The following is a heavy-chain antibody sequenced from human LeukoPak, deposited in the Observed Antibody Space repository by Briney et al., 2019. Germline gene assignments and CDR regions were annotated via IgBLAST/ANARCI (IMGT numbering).Heavy chain of an antibody. Sequence: PGGSLRLSCAASGFTFSSYSMNWVHQAPGKGLEWVSYISSSSSTIYYADSVKGRFTISRDNAKNSLYLQMNSLRAEDTAVYYCAAGGSGNAYYYYMDVWGKGTTVTISS. CDR1: GFTFSSYS. V-gene: IGHV3-48*01. D-gene: IGHD3-10*01. J-gene: IGHJ6*03. CDR3: AAGGSGNAYYYYMDV. CDR2: ISSSSSTI.